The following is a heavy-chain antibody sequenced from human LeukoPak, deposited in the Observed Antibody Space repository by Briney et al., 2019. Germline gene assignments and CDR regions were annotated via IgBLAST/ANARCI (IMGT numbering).Heavy chain of an antibody. D-gene: IGHD3-10*01. CDR3: ARSHYYGSGSWDYFDY. V-gene: IGHV1-2*02. CDR1: GYTFTGYY. CDR2: INPNSGGT. Sequence: ASVKVSRKASGYTFTGYYMHWVRQAPGQGLEWMGWINPNSGGTNYAQKFQGRVTMTRDTSISTAYMELSRLRSDDTAVYYCARSHYYGSGSWDYFDYWGQGTLVTVSS. J-gene: IGHJ4*02.